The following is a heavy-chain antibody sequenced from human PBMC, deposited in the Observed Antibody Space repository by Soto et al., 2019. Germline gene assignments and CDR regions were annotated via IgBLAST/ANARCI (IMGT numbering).Heavy chain of an antibody. V-gene: IGHV4-39*01. CDR1: GGSISSYY. CDR3: ARRWGYSFDY. J-gene: IGHJ4*02. D-gene: IGHD7-27*01. CDR2: IYYSGST. Sequence: QLQLQESGPGLVKPSETLSLTCTVSGGSISSYYWGWIRRPPGKGLEWIGSIYYSGSTYYNPSLKSRVTISVDTSENQFSLKLSSVTAAETAVYYCARRWGYSFDYWGQETLVTVSS.